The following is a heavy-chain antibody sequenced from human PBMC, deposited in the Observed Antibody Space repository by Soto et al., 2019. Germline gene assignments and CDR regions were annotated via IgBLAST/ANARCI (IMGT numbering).Heavy chain of an antibody. CDR3: TRGPRPSSAGTGAY. CDR2: IDYDGTTT. CDR1: GFAFDSYW. J-gene: IGHJ4*02. Sequence: EVQLVESGGGLVEPGGSLRLSCAASGFAFDSYWMRWVRQVPGEGPVWVSRIDYDGTTTTYADFVKGRFTISRDNAKNTLFLQMNSLRVEDTAVYYCTRGPRPSSAGTGAYWGQGTLVTVSS. D-gene: IGHD6-13*01. V-gene: IGHV3-74*01.